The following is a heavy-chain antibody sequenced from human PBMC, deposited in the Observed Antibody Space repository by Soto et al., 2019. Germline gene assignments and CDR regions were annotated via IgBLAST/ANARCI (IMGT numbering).Heavy chain of an antibody. V-gene: IGHV1-46*01. D-gene: IGHD2-15*01. CDR3: ARAGYSSGGTCFHGTGDY. CDR1: GYTFTTYY. J-gene: IGHJ4*02. CDR2: INPNGGST. Sequence: QVQLVQSGAEVKRPGASVKVSCKASGYTFTTYYMHWVRQAPGQGLEWLGIINPNGGSTTYAQKFQGRVTMTRDTSTGTVYLELSSLRSEDTAVYYCARAGYSSGGTCFHGTGDYWGQGTLVTVSA.